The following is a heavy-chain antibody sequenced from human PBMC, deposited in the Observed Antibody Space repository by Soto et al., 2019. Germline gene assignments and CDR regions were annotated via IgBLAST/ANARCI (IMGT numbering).Heavy chain of an antibody. J-gene: IGHJ4*02. V-gene: IGHV3-23*01. D-gene: IGHD1-26*01. CDR1: GFTFSSYA. CDR3: ARRGSGSYYAC. Sequence: EVPLLESGGGLVQPGGSLRLSCAASGFTFSSYAMRWVRQAPGKGLEWVSAISGSGDSTYYADAVKGRFTISRDNSKNTLYLQMNSLRAEDTAIYYCARRGSGSYYACWCQGTLVNVSS. CDR2: ISGSGDST.